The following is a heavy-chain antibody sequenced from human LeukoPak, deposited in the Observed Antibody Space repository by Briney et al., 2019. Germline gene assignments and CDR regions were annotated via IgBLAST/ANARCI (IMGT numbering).Heavy chain of an antibody. J-gene: IGHJ4*02. Sequence: GESLKISCKASGYRFSNYWIVWVRQMPGKGLEWMGIIYPGDSDTRYSPSFQGQVTISADKSISTAYLQWSSLEASDTAMYYCARLPRGGQQWLADYWGQGTLVTVSS. CDR1: GYRFSNYW. V-gene: IGHV5-51*01. CDR2: IYPGDSDT. D-gene: IGHD6-19*01. CDR3: ARLPRGGQQWLADY.